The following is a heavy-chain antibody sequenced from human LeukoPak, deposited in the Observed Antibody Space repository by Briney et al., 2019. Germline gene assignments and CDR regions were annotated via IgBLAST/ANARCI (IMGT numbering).Heavy chain of an antibody. V-gene: IGHV3-21*01. Sequence: GGSLRLSCAASGFTFSSYSMNWVRQAPGKGLGWVSSISSSSSYIYYADSVKGRFTISRDNAKNSLYLQMNSLRAEDTAVYYCARDREPDAFDIWGQGTMVTVSS. CDR3: ARDREPDAFDI. CDR2: ISSSSSYI. J-gene: IGHJ3*02. CDR1: GFTFSSYS.